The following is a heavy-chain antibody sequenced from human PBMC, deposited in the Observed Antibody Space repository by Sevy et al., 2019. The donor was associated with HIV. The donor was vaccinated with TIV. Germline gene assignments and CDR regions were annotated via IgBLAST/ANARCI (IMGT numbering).Heavy chain of an antibody. D-gene: IGHD1-7*01. CDR2: TYYRSKWYN. Sequence: SQTLSLTCAISGDSVSSNSAAWNWIRQSPSRGLEWLGRTYYRSKWYNDYAVSVKSRITINPDTSKNQFSLRLNSVTPEDTAVYYCARVTGTTVNYYYYGMDVWGQGTTVTVSS. CDR1: GDSVSSNSAA. V-gene: IGHV6-1*01. J-gene: IGHJ6*02. CDR3: ARVTGTTVNYYYYGMDV.